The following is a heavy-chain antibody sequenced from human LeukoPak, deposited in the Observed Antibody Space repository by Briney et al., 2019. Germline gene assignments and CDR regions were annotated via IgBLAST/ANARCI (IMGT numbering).Heavy chain of an antibody. CDR1: GGSISSGSYY. Sequence: SETLSLTCTVPGGSISSGSYYWSWIRQPAGKGLEWIGRIYTSGSTNYNPSLKSRVTISVDTSKNQFSLKLSSVTAADTAVYYCAREMKLGWFDPWGQGTLVTVSS. D-gene: IGHD1-26*01. CDR2: IYTSGST. CDR3: AREMKLGWFDP. V-gene: IGHV4-61*02. J-gene: IGHJ5*02.